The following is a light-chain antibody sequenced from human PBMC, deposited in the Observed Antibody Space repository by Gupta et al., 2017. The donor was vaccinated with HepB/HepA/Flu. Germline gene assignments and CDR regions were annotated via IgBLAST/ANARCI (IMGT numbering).Light chain of an antibody. CDR1: QDISNY. CDR3: QQYDNLSLT. V-gene: IGKV1-33*01. CDR2: DAS. J-gene: IGKJ4*01. Sequence: IQTTQSPSSLSASVGDRVTITCQASQDISNYLNWYQQKPGKAPKLLIYDASNLETGVPSRFSGSGSGTDFTFTISSLQPEDIATYYCQQYDNLSLTFGGGTKVEIK.